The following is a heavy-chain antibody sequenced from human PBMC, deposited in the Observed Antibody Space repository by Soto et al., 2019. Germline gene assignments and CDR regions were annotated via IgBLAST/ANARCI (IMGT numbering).Heavy chain of an antibody. Sequence: ASVKVSCKASGYTFTSYDINWVRQATGQGLEWMGWMNPNSGNTGYAQKFQGRVTMTRNTSISTAYMELSSLRSEDTAVYYCASSFLTYYDFWSGPWGGGNFDYWGQGTLVTVSS. J-gene: IGHJ4*02. CDR1: GYTFTSYD. D-gene: IGHD3-3*01. V-gene: IGHV1-8*01. CDR3: ASSFLTYYDFWSGPWGGGNFDY. CDR2: MNPNSGNT.